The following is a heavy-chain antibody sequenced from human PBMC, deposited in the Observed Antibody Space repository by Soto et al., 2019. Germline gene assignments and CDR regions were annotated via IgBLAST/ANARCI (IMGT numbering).Heavy chain of an antibody. CDR1: GYSFTSYW. Sequence: EVQLVQSGAEVKKPGESLKISCKDSGYSFTSYWIGWLRQMPGKGLEWMGIIYPGDSDTRYSPSFQGQVTISAGKSNGTADLQWCSRKASETAMYYWSSPQRPIRPDDAFEIWGQGTMVTVSS. D-gene: IGHD4-17*01. CDR3: SSPQRPIRPDDAFEI. CDR2: IYPGDSDT. J-gene: IGHJ3*02. V-gene: IGHV5-51*03.